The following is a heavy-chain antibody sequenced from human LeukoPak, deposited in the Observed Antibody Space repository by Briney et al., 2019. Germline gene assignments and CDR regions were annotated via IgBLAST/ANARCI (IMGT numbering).Heavy chain of an antibody. J-gene: IGHJ3*02. Sequence: GGSLRLSFAASGFTFSNYWMTWVRQVPGKGLEWVASIKEDGSDRYNVDSAKGRFTISRDNAKNSLSLQMSSLRAEDTAVYYCASTLTFDNWGLGILVTVSS. V-gene: IGHV3-7*01. CDR3: ASTLTFDN. CDR1: GFTFSNYW. CDR2: IKEDGSDR.